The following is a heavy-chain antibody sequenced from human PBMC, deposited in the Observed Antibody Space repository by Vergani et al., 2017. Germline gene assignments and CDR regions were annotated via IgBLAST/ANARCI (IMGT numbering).Heavy chain of an antibody. CDR3: ARRRRDGYNYPFDY. Sequence: QVQLQESGPGLVKPSETLSLTCAVSGYSISSGYYWGWIRQPPGKGLEWIGSIYHSGSTYYNPSLKSRVTISVDTSKNQFSLKLSSVTAADTAVYYCARRRRDGYNYPFDYWGQGTLVTVSS. CDR2: IYHSGST. V-gene: IGHV4-38-2*01. D-gene: IGHD5-24*01. CDR1: GYSISSGYY. J-gene: IGHJ4*02.